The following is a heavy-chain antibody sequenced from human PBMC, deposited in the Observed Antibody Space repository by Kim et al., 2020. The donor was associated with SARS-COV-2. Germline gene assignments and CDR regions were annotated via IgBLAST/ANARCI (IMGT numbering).Heavy chain of an antibody. CDR1: GFTFDDYA. CDR2: ISGDGSSA. V-gene: IGHV3-43*02. D-gene: IGHD5-18*01. CDR3: AKELKAYGYGSYYYEMDI. Sequence: GGSLRLSCAASGFTFDDYAMHWVRQAPGKGLEWVSLISGDGSSAYYADSVKGRFTISRDNSKNSLYLQMNSLRTEDTALYYCAKELKAYGYGSYYYEMDIWGQGTTVTVSS. J-gene: IGHJ6*02.